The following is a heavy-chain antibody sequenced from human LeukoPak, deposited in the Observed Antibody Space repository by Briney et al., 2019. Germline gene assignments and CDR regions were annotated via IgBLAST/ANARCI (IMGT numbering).Heavy chain of an antibody. Sequence: NPGGSLRLSCAASGFTFSSYSMNWVRQAPGKGLEWVSSISSSSSYIYYADSVKGRFTISRDNAKNSLYLQMNSLRAEDTAVYYCAREYSSSLYYYYGMDVWGQGTTVTVSS. CDR1: GFTFSSYS. J-gene: IGHJ6*02. CDR2: ISSSSSYI. CDR3: AREYSSSLYYYYGMDV. D-gene: IGHD6-6*01. V-gene: IGHV3-21*01.